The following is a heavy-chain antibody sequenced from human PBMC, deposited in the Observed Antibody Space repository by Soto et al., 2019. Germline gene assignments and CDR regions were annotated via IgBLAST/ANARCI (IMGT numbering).Heavy chain of an antibody. D-gene: IGHD3-22*01. CDR1: GFTFSDYY. CDR3: ARADRGKYEYDSSGPLGN. J-gene: IGHJ4*02. Sequence: QVQLLESGGGLVKPGGSLRLSCVASGFTFSDYYMTWIRQAPGKGLEWIAHMSGSGRTIYYADSVKGRFTISRDSANNSLYLQLNSLTVEDTALYYCARADRGKYEYDSSGPLGNWGQGTLVTVSS. CDR2: MSGSGRTI. V-gene: IGHV3-11*01.